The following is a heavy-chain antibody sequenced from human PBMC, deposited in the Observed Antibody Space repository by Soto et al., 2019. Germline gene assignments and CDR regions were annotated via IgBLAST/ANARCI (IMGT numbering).Heavy chain of an antibody. Sequence: ASVKVSCKVSGYTLTELSMHWVRQAPGKGLEWMGGFDPEDGETIYAQKFQGRVTMTEDTSTDTAYMELSSLRSEDTAVYYCATRGRGYVGYYYYGMDVWGKGTTVPVPS. V-gene: IGHV1-24*01. D-gene: IGHD3-16*01. CDR3: ATRGRGYVGYYYYGMDV. CDR1: GYTLTELS. CDR2: FDPEDGET. J-gene: IGHJ6*04.